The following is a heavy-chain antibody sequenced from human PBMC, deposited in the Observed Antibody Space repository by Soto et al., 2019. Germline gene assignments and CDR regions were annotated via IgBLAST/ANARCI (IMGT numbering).Heavy chain of an antibody. J-gene: IGHJ4*02. V-gene: IGHV3-23*01. CDR3: AKXXXVXXXXXGXPLEY. CDR1: SDTFRGYA. Sequence: QLMESGGGVVQPGGSLRLSCAASSDTFRGYAMSWVXXXXXXXXXXXXGIGADGESTLYGDSVKGRFSVSRDNSKNTLYLQLNSLXVEDTATXYXAKXXXVXXXXXGXPLEYWGPGTPVTVSS. CDR2: IGADGEST.